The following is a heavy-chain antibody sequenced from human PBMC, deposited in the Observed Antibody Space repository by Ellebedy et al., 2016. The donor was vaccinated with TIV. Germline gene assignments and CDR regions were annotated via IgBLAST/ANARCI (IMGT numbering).Heavy chain of an antibody. CDR2: IKQDGREK. D-gene: IGHD3-10*01. Sequence: GESLKISCAASGFTFSDYWMSWVRQAPGKGLEWVANIKQDGREKWYVDSVKGRFTISRDNANNSLYLQMRSLRAEDTAVYYCARDQGWAYPGSTRFDYWGQGTLVTVSS. CDR1: GFTFSDYW. CDR3: ARDQGWAYPGSTRFDY. V-gene: IGHV3-7*01. J-gene: IGHJ4*03.